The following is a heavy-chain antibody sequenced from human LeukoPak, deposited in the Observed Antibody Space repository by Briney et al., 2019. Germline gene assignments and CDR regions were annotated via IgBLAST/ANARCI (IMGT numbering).Heavy chain of an antibody. D-gene: IGHD6-13*01. V-gene: IGHV3-7*04. Sequence: GGSLRLSCAASGFTFSTYWMTWIRQAPGKGLEWVANINQDGSEKYYVDSVKGRFTISRDNAKNSLFLQMNSLRAEDTAVYYCARDISSSWYDCWGQGTLVTVSS. J-gene: IGHJ5*01. CDR3: ARDISSSWYDC. CDR2: INQDGSEK. CDR1: GFTFSTYW.